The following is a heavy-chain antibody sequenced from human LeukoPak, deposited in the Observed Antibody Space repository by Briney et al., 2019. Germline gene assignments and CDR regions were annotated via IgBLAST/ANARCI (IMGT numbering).Heavy chain of an antibody. CDR3: ARGNGDDGDYVPDAFDI. Sequence: PGESLKISCKGSGYSFTSYWIGWVRQMPGKGLEWMGIIYPGDSDTRYSPSFQGQVTISADKSISTAYLQWSSLKASDTAMYYCARGNGDDGDYVPDAFDIWGQGTMVTVSS. D-gene: IGHD4-17*01. CDR2: IYPGDSDT. V-gene: IGHV5-51*01. J-gene: IGHJ3*02. CDR1: GYSFTSYW.